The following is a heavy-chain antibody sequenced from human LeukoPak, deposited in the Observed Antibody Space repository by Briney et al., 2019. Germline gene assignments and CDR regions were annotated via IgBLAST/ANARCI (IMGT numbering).Heavy chain of an antibody. CDR1: GGSISSYY. V-gene: IGHV4-59*01. Sequence: SSETLYLTCTVSGGSISSYYWSWIRQPPGKGLEWIGYIYYSGSTNYNPSLKSRVTISVDTSKNQFSLKLSSVTAADTAVYYCARDNWNYGSSMDVWGQGTTVTVSS. CDR3: ARDNWNYGSSMDV. D-gene: IGHD1-7*01. J-gene: IGHJ6*02. CDR2: IYYSGST.